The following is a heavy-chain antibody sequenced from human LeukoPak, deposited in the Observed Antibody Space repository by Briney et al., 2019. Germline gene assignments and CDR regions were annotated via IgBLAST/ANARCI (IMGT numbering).Heavy chain of an antibody. J-gene: IGHJ3*02. CDR1: GFTFSSYS. Sequence: GGSRRLSCAASGFTFSSYSMNWVRQAPGKGLEWVSSISSSSSYIYYADSVKGRFTISRDNAKNSLYLQMNSLRAEDTAVYYCARPDEQQLVRDAFDIWGQGTMVTVSS. V-gene: IGHV3-21*01. CDR2: ISSSSSYI. CDR3: ARPDEQQLVRDAFDI. D-gene: IGHD6-13*01.